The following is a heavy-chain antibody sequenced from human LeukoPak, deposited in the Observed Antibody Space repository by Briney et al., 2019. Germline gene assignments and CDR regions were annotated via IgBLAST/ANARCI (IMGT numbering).Heavy chain of an antibody. J-gene: IGHJ5*02. V-gene: IGHV4-39*07. CDR2: IYYSGST. CDR3: ARLLRGASIIDP. CDR1: GGSISSSSYY. D-gene: IGHD1-26*01. Sequence: PSETLSLTCTVSGGSISSSSYYWGWIRQPPGKGLEWIGSIYYSGSTYYNPSLKSRVTISVDTSKNQFSLKLSSVTAADTAVYYCARLLRGASIIDPWGQGTLVAVSS.